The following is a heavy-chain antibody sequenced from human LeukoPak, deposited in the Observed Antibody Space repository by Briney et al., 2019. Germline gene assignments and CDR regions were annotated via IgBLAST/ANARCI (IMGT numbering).Heavy chain of an antibody. Sequence: PSETLSLTCTVSGGSISSYYWNWIRQPPGKGLEWIGYIYYSGSTNYIPSLKSRVTISVDTSKSQFSLKLSSVTAADTAVYYCARGSGSFDYWGQGTLVTVSS. V-gene: IGHV4-59*01. D-gene: IGHD3-10*01. CDR3: ARGSGSFDY. CDR1: GGSISSYY. CDR2: IYYSGST. J-gene: IGHJ4*02.